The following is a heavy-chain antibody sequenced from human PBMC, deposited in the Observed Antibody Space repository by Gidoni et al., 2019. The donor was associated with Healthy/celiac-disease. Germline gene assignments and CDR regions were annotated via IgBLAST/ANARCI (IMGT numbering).Heavy chain of an antibody. CDR3: AKDIHSVRDYYYGMDV. CDR2: ISWNSGSI. J-gene: IGHJ6*02. Sequence: EVQLVESGGGLVQPGRSLRLSCAASGFTFDDYAMHWVRQAPGKGLEWVSGISWNSGSIGYADSVKGRFTISRDNAKNSLYLQMNSLRAEDTALYYCAKDIHSVRDYYYGMDVWGQGTTVTVSS. V-gene: IGHV3-9*01. CDR1: GFTFDDYA. D-gene: IGHD4-17*01.